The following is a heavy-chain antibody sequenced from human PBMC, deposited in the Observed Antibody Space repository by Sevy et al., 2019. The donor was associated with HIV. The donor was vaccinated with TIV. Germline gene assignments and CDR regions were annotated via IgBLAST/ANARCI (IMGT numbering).Heavy chain of an antibody. D-gene: IGHD5-12*01. CDR3: ARGSGYDLYDVFDI. J-gene: IGHJ3*02. CDR1: EFTFSNYA. CDR2: VSGSGRSI. V-gene: IGHV3-23*01. Sequence: GGSLRLSCAASEFTFSNYAMNWVRQAPGTGLEWVSGVSGSGRSIQYADSVKGRFTISRDNSKNTLYLQMNSLRADDTAIYYGARGSGYDLYDVFDIWGQGTMVTVSS.